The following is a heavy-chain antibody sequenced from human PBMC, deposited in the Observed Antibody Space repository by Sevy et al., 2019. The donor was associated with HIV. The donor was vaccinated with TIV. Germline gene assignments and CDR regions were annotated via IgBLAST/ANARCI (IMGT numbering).Heavy chain of an antibody. J-gene: IGHJ4*02. CDR2: IYGSGNT. D-gene: IGHD3-16*01. CDR1: GGSISSGDYY. Sequence: SKTLSLTCTVSGGSISSGDYYWSWIRQHPGKGLEWIGYIYGSGNTYYNPSLKSRVIISVDKSKNQFSLKLTSVTAADTAVYYCARGGDLDGTNYWGQGTLVTVSS. CDR3: ARGGDLDGTNY. V-gene: IGHV4-31*03.